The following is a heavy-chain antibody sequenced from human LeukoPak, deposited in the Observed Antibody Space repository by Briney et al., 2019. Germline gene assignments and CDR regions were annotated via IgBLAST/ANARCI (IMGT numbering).Heavy chain of an antibody. D-gene: IGHD1-26*01. CDR1: GFSFSSYA. Sequence: GGSLRLSCADSGFSFSSYAMHWVRQAPGKGLEWVAVISYDGSNKYDADSVKGRFTISRDNSKNTLYLQMNSLRAEDTAVYYCAKGSSGSYSHYFDYWGQGTLVTVSS. CDR2: ISYDGSNK. CDR3: AKGSSGSYSHYFDY. J-gene: IGHJ4*02. V-gene: IGHV3-30-3*01.